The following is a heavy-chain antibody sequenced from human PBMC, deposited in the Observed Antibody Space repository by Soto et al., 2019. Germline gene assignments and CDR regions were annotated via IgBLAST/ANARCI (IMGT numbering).Heavy chain of an antibody. D-gene: IGHD2-15*01. Sequence: QLQLQESGPGLVKPSETLSLTCTVSGGSISSSSYYWGWIRQPPGKGLEWIGSIYYSGSTYYNPSLKSRVTRSVDTSKNQFSLTLSSVTAADSAVYYCIKMYCSGGSCYSYRFGYFDYWGQGTLVTVSS. CDR1: GGSISSSSYY. J-gene: IGHJ4*02. V-gene: IGHV4-39*01. CDR3: IKMYCSGGSCYSYRFGYFDY. CDR2: IYYSGST.